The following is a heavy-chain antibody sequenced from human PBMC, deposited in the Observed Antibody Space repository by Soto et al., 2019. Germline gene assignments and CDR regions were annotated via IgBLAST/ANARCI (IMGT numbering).Heavy chain of an antibody. CDR2: IYYSGST. CDR1: GGSISSGGYY. Sequence: QVQLQESGPGLVKPSQTLSLTCTVSGGSISSGGYYWSWIRQHPGKGLEWIGYIYYSGSTYYNPSLKSRVTISVDTSKNQFYLKLSSVTAADTAVYYCARLGPFFYYDSSGYYPPFDYWGQGTLVTVSS. J-gene: IGHJ4*02. V-gene: IGHV4-31*03. CDR3: ARLGPFFYYDSSGYYPPFDY. D-gene: IGHD3-22*01.